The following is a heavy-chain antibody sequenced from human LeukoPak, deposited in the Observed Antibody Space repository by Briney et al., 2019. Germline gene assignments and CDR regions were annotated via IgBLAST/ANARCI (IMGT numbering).Heavy chain of an antibody. Sequence: PSETXSLTCXXXGGXFSGYYWXWIRQPPGKGLEWIGEINHSGSTNYNPYLKSRVTISVDTSKNQFSLKLSSVTVADTAVYYCARDYGHYYDSSGYYFDSWGQGTLVTVSS. D-gene: IGHD3-22*01. V-gene: IGHV4-34*01. J-gene: IGHJ4*02. CDR1: GGXFSGYY. CDR2: INHSGST. CDR3: ARDYGHYYDSSGYYFDS.